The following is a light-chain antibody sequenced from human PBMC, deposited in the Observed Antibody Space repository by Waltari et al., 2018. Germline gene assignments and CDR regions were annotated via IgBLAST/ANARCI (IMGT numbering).Light chain of an antibody. Sequence: EIVLTQSPGTLSLSPGERATLSCRASQSISRYLAWYKQKPGQAPRLLTYIISSRATGIPDRFSGSGSGTDFTLTISRLEPEDFAVYYCQQYGSSPYTFGQGTKLE. CDR2: IIS. CDR1: QSISRY. V-gene: IGKV3-20*01. CDR3: QQYGSSPYT. J-gene: IGKJ2*01.